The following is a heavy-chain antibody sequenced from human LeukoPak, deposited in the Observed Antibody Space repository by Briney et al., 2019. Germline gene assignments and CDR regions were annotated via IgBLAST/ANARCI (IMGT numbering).Heavy chain of an antibody. CDR2: ISGSGGDT. D-gene: IGHD4-17*01. J-gene: IGHJ6*02. CDR3: AKVLSVTKDYWYGLDV. Sequence: PGGSLRLSCAASGFTFSTYAMNWVRQVPGKGLESISSISGSGGDTYYVDSVKGRFTISRDNSKQTLFPQMNSLRAEDTAVYYCAKVLSVTKDYWYGLDVWGQGTTVTVSS. V-gene: IGHV3-23*01. CDR1: GFTFSTYA.